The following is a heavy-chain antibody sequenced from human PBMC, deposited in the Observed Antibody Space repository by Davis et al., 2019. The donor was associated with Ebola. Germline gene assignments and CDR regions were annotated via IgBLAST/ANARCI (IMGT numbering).Heavy chain of an antibody. CDR2: ISAYNGNT. D-gene: IGHD1-1*01. CDR1: GYTFTSYG. V-gene: IGHV1-18*01. J-gene: IGHJ6*02. CDR3: ARVTGSFYYFGMDV. Sequence: ASVKVSCKASGYTFTSYGISWVRQAPGQGLEWMGWISAYNGNTNYAQKLQGRVTMTTDTSTSTAYMDLKSLRSDDTAVYYCARVTGSFYYFGMDVWGQGTTVTVSS.